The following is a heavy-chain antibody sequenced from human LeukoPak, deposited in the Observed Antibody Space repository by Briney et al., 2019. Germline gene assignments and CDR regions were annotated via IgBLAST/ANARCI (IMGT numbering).Heavy chain of an antibody. CDR1: GFTFSDYY. J-gene: IGHJ4*02. V-gene: IGHV3-11*01. Sequence: GGSLRLSCEGSGFTFSDYYMSWIRQAPGKGLEWISHISGSDGTIYIAGSVKGLFTISRDNSNNALYLQMNSLRVDDTAVYFCARRVGARYFDYWGRGTLVTVSS. CDR2: ISGSDGTI. D-gene: IGHD1-26*01. CDR3: ARRVGARYFDY.